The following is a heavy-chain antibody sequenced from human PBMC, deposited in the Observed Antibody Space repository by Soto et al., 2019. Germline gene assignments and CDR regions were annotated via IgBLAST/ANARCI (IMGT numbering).Heavy chain of an antibody. D-gene: IGHD6-13*01. CDR1: GGSISSSSYY. Sequence: SETLSLTCTVSGGSISSSSYYWGCIRQPPGKGLEWIGSIYYSGSTYYNPSLKSRVTISVDTSKNQFSLKLSSVTAADTAVYYCARRGAAYSSSWYGSGWFDPWGQGTLVTVSS. V-gene: IGHV4-39*01. CDR3: ARRGAAYSSSWYGSGWFDP. J-gene: IGHJ5*02. CDR2: IYYSGST.